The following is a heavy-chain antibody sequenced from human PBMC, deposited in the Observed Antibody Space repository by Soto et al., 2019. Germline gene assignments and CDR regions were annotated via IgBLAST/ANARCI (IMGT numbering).Heavy chain of an antibody. J-gene: IGHJ4*02. CDR1: GFTFSSYA. D-gene: IGHD3-3*01. Sequence: QVQLVESGGGVVQPGRSLRLSCAASGFTFSSYAMHWVRQAPGKGLEWVAVISYDGSNKYYADSVKGRFTISRDNSKNTLYLQMNSLRAEDTAVYYCASITYYDFGSGIDYWGQGTLVTVSS. CDR3: ASITYYDFGSGIDY. V-gene: IGHV3-30-3*01. CDR2: ISYDGSNK.